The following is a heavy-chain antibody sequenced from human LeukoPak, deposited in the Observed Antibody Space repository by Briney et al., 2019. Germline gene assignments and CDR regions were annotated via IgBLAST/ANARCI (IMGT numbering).Heavy chain of an antibody. V-gene: IGHV1-69*13. Sequence: SVKVSCKASGGTFSSYAISWVRQAPGQGLEWMGGIIPIFGTANYAQKFQGRVTITADESTSTAYMELSSLRSEDTAVYYCARAAITGTTTRTNWFDPWGQGTLVTVSS. CDR3: ARAAITGTTTRTNWFDP. CDR2: IIPIFGTA. CDR1: GGTFSSYA. J-gene: IGHJ5*02. D-gene: IGHD1-7*01.